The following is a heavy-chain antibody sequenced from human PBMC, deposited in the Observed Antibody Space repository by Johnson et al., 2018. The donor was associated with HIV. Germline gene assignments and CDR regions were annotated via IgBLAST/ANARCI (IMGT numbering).Heavy chain of an antibody. CDR1: GFTVSSNY. Sequence: VQLVESGGGLVQPGGSLRLSCAASGFTVSSNYMSWVRQAPGKGPEWVSALTPSGGGTYYADYVKGRFTISRDNSKNTLYLPLNSLRAEDTAVFYCAKHLSTLVDAFDIWGQGTMVTVSS. CDR3: AKHLSTLVDAFDI. CDR2: LTPSGGGT. D-gene: IGHD3-16*01. V-gene: IGHV3-66*04. J-gene: IGHJ3*02.